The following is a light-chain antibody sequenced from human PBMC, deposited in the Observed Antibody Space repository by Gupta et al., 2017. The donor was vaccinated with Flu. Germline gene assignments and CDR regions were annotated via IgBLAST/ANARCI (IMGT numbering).Light chain of an antibody. CDR3: QAWDSSTACV. J-gene: IGLJ1*01. Sequence: SSALTQPPSVSVSPGQTASITCSGDKLGDKYACWYQQKPGQSPVLVIYQDSKRPSGIPERFSGSNSGNTATLTISGTKAMDEADYYCQAWDSSTACVFGTGTKVTVL. CDR1: KLGDKY. V-gene: IGLV3-1*01. CDR2: QDS.